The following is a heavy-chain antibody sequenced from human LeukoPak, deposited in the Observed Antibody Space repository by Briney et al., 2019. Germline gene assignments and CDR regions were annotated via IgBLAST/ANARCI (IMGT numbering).Heavy chain of an antibody. J-gene: IGHJ4*02. D-gene: IGHD1-1*01. CDR2: ISSSSSYI. CDR3: ARGRYDWNDVGYFDY. CDR1: GFTFSSYS. Sequence: GGSLRLSCAASGFTFSSYSMNWVRQASGKGLEWVSSISSSSSYIYYADSVKGRFTISRDNAKNSLYLQMNSLRAEDTAVYYCARGRYDWNDVGYFDYWGQGTLVSVSS. V-gene: IGHV3-21*01.